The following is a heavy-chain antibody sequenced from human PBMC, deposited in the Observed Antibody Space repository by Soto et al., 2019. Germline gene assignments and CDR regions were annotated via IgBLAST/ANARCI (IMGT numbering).Heavy chain of an antibody. V-gene: IGHV4-31*03. CDR1: GGSISSGGYY. Sequence: SETLSLTCTVSGGSISSGGYYWSWIRQHPGKGLEWIGYIYYSGSTYYNPSLKSRVTISVDTSKNQFSLKLSSVTAADTAVYYCARAPIKDGNWYFDLWGRGTLVTVSS. CDR3: ARAPIKDGNWYFDL. J-gene: IGHJ2*01. D-gene: IGHD1-20*01. CDR2: IYYSGST.